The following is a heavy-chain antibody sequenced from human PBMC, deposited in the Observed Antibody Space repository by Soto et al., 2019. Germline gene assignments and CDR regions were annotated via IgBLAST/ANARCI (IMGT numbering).Heavy chain of an antibody. CDR3: ARDQENLLWFGEFNMDV. D-gene: IGHD3-10*01. Sequence: QVQLVQSGAEVKEPGASVKVSCKAPGYTFTCYGISWVRQAPGQGLEWMGWISAYNGNTNYAQKLQGRVTMTTDTSTSTAYIELRSLRTDDTAVYYCARDQENLLWFGEFNMDVWGKGTTVTVSS. CDR1: GYTFTCYG. CDR2: ISAYNGNT. J-gene: IGHJ6*03. V-gene: IGHV1-18*01.